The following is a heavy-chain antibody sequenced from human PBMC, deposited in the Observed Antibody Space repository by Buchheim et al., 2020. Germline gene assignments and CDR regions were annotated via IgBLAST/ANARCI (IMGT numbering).Heavy chain of an antibody. CDR3: AKVWYGDWYFDL. Sequence: EVQLVESGGGLVQPGRSLRLSCAASGFTFDDYAMHWVRQAPGKGLEWVSGISWNSGSIGYADSVKGRFTISRDNAKNSLYLQMNSLRSEDTALYYCAKVWYGDWYFDLWDRGTL. CDR1: GFTFDDYA. CDR2: ISWNSGSI. V-gene: IGHV3-9*01. D-gene: IGHD4-17*01. J-gene: IGHJ2*01.